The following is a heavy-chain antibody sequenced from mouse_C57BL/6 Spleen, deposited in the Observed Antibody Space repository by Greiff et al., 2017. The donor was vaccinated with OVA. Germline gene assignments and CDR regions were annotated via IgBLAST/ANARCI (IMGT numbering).Heavy chain of an antibody. Sequence: EVKLMESGPELVKPGASVKMSCKASGYTFTDYNMHWVKQSHGKSLEWIGYINPNNGGTSYNQKFKGKATLTVNKSSSTAYMELRSLTSEDSAVYYCARNSNYLTGSMDYWGQGTSVTVSS. D-gene: IGHD2-5*01. CDR3: ARNSNYLTGSMDY. CDR1: GYTFTDYN. J-gene: IGHJ4*01. CDR2: INPNNGGT. V-gene: IGHV1-22*01.